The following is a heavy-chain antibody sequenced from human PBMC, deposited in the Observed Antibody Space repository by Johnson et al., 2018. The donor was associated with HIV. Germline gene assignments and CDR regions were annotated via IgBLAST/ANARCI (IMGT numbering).Heavy chain of an antibody. CDR3: AQGYYDILTGYYDAFDI. J-gene: IGHJ3*02. Sequence: QVHLVESGGGVVQPGGSLGVSCVASGFTFSSYGMHWVRQAPGKGLEWVAFIRYDGSNKYYADSVKGRFTISRDNSKNTLYLQMNSLRAEDTAVYYCAQGYYDILTGYYDAFDIWGHGTVVTVSS. V-gene: IGHV3-30*02. D-gene: IGHD3-9*01. CDR2: IRYDGSNK. CDR1: GFTFSSYG.